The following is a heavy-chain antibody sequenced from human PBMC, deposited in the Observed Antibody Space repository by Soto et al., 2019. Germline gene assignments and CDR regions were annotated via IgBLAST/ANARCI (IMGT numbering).Heavy chain of an antibody. CDR3: ARASIMGGGSCLDY. D-gene: IGHD2-15*01. V-gene: IGHV1-3*01. CDR1: GYTFTSYA. Sequence: ASVKVSCKASGYTFTSYAMHWVRQAPGQRLEWMGWINAGNGNTKYSQKFQGRVTITRDTSASTAYMELSSLRSEDTAVYYCARASIMGGGSCLDYWGQGTLVTVSS. CDR2: INAGNGNT. J-gene: IGHJ4*02.